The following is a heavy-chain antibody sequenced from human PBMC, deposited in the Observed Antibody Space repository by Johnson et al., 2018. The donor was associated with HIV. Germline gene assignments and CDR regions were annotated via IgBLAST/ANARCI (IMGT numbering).Heavy chain of an antibody. J-gene: IGHJ3*02. CDR2: ISSSGSNR. D-gene: IGHD3-22*01. Sequence: QVQLVESGGGLVQPGGSLRLSCAASGFTFSDYYMSWIRQAPGKGLEWVSYISSSGSNRDYSDSVKGRFTISRDNAKNSLFLQMNSLRAEDTAVYYCASDYSDIGGYRLRAYHIWGQGTMVTVSS. CDR1: GFTFSDYY. V-gene: IGHV3-11*04. CDR3: ASDYSDIGGYRLRAYHI.